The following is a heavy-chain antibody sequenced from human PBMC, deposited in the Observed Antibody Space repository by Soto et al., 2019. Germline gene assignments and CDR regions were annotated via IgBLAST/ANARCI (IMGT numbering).Heavy chain of an antibody. Sequence: ASVKVSCKVSGYTLTELSMHWVRQAPGKGLEWMGGFDPEDGETIYAQKFQGRVTMTEDTSTDTAYMELSSLRSEDTAVYYCATGRTYYYDSSGPMRGYFDYWGQGTLVTVSS. V-gene: IGHV1-24*01. CDR2: FDPEDGET. D-gene: IGHD3-22*01. J-gene: IGHJ4*02. CDR3: ATGRTYYYDSSGPMRGYFDY. CDR1: GYTLTELS.